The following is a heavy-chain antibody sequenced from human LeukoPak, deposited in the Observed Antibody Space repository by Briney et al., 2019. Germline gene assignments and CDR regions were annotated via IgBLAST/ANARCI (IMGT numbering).Heavy chain of an antibody. CDR2: ISGRGDST. Sequence: GGSLRLSCAASGFTFSSYAMSWVRQAPGKGLEWVSTISGRGDSTYYADSVEGRFTISRGNSKNTLYLQMNSLRLEDTAGYYCAKGAGYSSNWNFDYWGQGTLVTVSS. CDR3: AKGAGYSSNWNFDY. J-gene: IGHJ4*02. D-gene: IGHD6-13*01. V-gene: IGHV3-23*01. CDR1: GFTFSSYA.